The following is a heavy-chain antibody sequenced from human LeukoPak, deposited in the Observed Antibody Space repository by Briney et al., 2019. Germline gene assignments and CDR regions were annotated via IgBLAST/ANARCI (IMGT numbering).Heavy chain of an antibody. J-gene: IGHJ4*02. CDR2: ISAYNGYT. CDR3: ARVGTGTRSFDS. CDR1: GYTFTTHD. D-gene: IGHD1/OR15-1a*01. Sequence: ASVKVSCKTSGYTFTTHDINWVRQAPGQGLEWMGRISAYNGYTNYGRRFQGRVIMTTDTSTNTAYMELRSLRSDDTAVYYCARVGTGTRSFDSWGQGTLVTVSS. V-gene: IGHV1-18*01.